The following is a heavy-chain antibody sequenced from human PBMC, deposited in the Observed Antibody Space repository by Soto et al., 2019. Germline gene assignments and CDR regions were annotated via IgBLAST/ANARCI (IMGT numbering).Heavy chain of an antibody. D-gene: IGHD6-19*01. CDR2: ISYDGSNK. CDR3: VAGQYFFDY. CDR1: GFSFSSYG. V-gene: IGHV3-30*03. J-gene: IGHJ4*02. Sequence: LRLSCAASGFSFSSYGMQWVRQAPGKGLEWVAVISYDGSNKYYADSVKGRFTISRDNSKKTLYLQMNSLRADDTAVYYCVAGQYFFDYCGQGTLVTVSS.